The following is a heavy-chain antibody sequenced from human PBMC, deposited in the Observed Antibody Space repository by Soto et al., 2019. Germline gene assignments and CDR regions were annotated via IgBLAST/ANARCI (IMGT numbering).Heavy chain of an antibody. CDR3: AKDRFLEWLLYN. V-gene: IGHV3-23*01. J-gene: IGHJ4*02. D-gene: IGHD3-3*01. CDR1: GFTFSSYA. Sequence: GGFLRLSCAASGFTFSSYAMSWVRQAPGKGLEWVSAISGSGGSTYYADSVKGRFTISRDNSKNTLYLQMNSLRAEDTAVYYCAKDRFLEWLLYNWGQGTLVTVSS. CDR2: ISGSGGST.